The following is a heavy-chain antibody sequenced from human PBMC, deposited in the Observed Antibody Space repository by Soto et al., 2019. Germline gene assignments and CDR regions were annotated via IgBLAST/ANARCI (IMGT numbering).Heavy chain of an antibody. CDR3: AAGSHYGDYVEAFDY. D-gene: IGHD4-17*01. CDR1: GFTFTSSA. Sequence: ASVKVSCKASGFTFTSSAMQWVRQARGQRLEWIGWIVVGSGNTNYAQKFQERVTITRDMSTSTAYMELSSLRSEDTAVYYCAAGSHYGDYVEAFDYWGQGTLVTVSS. CDR2: IVVGSGNT. J-gene: IGHJ4*02. V-gene: IGHV1-58*02.